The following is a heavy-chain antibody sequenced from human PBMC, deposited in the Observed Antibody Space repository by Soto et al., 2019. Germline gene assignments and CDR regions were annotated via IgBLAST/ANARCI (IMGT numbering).Heavy chain of an antibody. CDR3: ARLPTGYPNWFDP. CDR1: GACISTNHHN. J-gene: IGHJ5*02. V-gene: IGHV4-39*01. CDR2: IHYRGDT. D-gene: IGHD3-9*01. Sequence: SETLSLTCTASGACISTNHHNWAWVRQPPGKGLEWMGNIHYRGDTYFNPSLGSRLSMSVDTSKNQFSLKLTSVTAADTAVYYCARLPTGYPNWFDPWGQGTLVTVSS.